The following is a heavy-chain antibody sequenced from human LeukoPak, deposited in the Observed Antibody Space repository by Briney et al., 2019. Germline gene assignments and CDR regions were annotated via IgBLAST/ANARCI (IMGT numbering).Heavy chain of an antibody. D-gene: IGHD5-24*01. Sequence: GDSLRLSCAASGFTFTKYWMTWVRQVPGKGLECLANIKEDGSETYYADSVKGRFTISRDNPKNLLFLQINSLRVEDTAVYYCARETPRRGETRDGYRWGQGTVVSVSS. CDR3: ARETPRRGETRDGYR. J-gene: IGHJ4*02. CDR2: IKEDGSET. CDR1: GFTFTKYW. V-gene: IGHV3-7*01.